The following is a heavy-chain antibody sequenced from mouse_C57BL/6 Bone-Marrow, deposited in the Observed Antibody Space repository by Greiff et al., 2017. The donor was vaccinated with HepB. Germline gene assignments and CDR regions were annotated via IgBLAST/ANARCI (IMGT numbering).Heavy chain of an antibody. CDR2: IYPRSGNT. V-gene: IGHV1-81*01. D-gene: IGHD2-3*01. CDR1: GYTFTSYG. J-gene: IGHJ3*01. Sequence: QVQLQQSGAELARPGASVKLSCKASGYTFTSYGISWVKQRTGQGLEWIGEIYPRSGNTYYNEKFKGKTTLTADKSSSTAYMELRSLTSDDSAVYFCAREGWLLPFAYWGQGTLVTVSA. CDR3: AREGWLLPFAY.